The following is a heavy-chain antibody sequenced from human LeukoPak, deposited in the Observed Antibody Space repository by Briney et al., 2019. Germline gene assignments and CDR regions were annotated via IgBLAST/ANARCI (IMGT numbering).Heavy chain of an antibody. Sequence: SETLSLTCTVSGGSISSGSYYWSWIRQPAGKGLEWIGRIYTSGSTNYNPSLKSRVTISVDTSKNQFSLKLSSVTAADTAVYYCARGAVAGTLTSGYYMDVWGKGTTVTVSS. CDR2: IYTSGST. CDR3: ARGAVAGTLTSGYYMDV. CDR1: GGSISSGSYY. J-gene: IGHJ6*03. V-gene: IGHV4-61*02. D-gene: IGHD6-19*01.